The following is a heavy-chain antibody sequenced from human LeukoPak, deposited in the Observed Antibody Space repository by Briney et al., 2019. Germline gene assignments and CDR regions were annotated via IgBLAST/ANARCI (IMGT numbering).Heavy chain of an antibody. Sequence: SETLSLTCVVYGGSFRRYYWSWIRQSPGKELEWIAEIDHRGDTNYNPSVKSRVTISVDTSKNQFSLKVRSLSAADTAVYYCARGATISETGYFDFWGQGTPVTVSS. CDR2: IDHRGDT. CDR1: GGSFRRYY. J-gene: IGHJ4*03. CDR3: ARGATISETGYFDF. D-gene: IGHD5-24*01. V-gene: IGHV4-34*01.